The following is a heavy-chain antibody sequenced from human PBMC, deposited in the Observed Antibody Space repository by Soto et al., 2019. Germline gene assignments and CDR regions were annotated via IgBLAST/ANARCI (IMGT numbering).Heavy chain of an antibody. V-gene: IGHV3-21*01. CDR1: GFTFSSYS. D-gene: IGHD3-3*01. CDR2: ISSSSSYI. J-gene: IGHJ6*03. CDR3: ARGRGVGITIFGAPGREEYYYYYMDV. Sequence: GGSLRLSCAASGFTFSSYSMNWVRQAPGKGLEWVSSISSSSSYIYYADSVKGRFTISRDNAKNSLYLQMNSLRAEDTAVYYCARGRGVGITIFGAPGREEYYYYYMDVWGKGTTVTVSS.